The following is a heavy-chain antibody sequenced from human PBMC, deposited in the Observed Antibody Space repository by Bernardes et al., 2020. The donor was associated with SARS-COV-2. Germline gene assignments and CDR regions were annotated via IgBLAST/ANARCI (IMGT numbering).Heavy chain of an antibody. V-gene: IGHV3-7*04. Sequence: GGSLRLSCAASGFTFSNYWMSWVRQAPGKGLEWVANVKEDGSEKYYVDSVRGRFTISRDNAKNSLYLQINSLRAEDTALYYCARDGGGRDFWSGYFGSHFYFAMDAWGQGTTVTVSS. CDR1: GFTFSNYW. D-gene: IGHD3-3*01. CDR3: ARDGGGRDFWSGYFGSHFYFAMDA. J-gene: IGHJ6*02. CDR2: VKEDGSEK.